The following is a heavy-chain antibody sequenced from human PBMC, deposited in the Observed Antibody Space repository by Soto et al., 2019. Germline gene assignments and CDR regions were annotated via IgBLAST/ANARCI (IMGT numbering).Heavy chain of an antibody. Sequence: PGGSLRLSCAASGFHFSTHWMTWVRQGPGEGLEWVADIKEDGSEKYYVDSVKGRFTMSRDNAQNSLYLQVNNLRVEDTAVYYCARIAAAGRGMDVWGRGTTVTVSS. J-gene: IGHJ6*04. CDR2: IKEDGSEK. V-gene: IGHV3-7*01. D-gene: IGHD6-13*01. CDR1: GFHFSTHW. CDR3: ARIAAAGRGMDV.